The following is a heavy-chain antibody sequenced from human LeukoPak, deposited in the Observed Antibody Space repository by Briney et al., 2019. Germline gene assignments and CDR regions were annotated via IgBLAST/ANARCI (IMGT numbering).Heavy chain of an antibody. D-gene: IGHD4-17*01. Sequence: SETLSLTCTVSGGSISSYYWSWIRQPPGKGLEWIGYIYYSGSTNYNPSLKSRVTISVDTSKNHFSLKLSSVTAADTAVYYCARARDYALGDLIWGQGTLVTVSS. V-gene: IGHV4-59*08. J-gene: IGHJ4*02. CDR2: IYYSGST. CDR3: ARARDYALGDLI. CDR1: GGSISSYY.